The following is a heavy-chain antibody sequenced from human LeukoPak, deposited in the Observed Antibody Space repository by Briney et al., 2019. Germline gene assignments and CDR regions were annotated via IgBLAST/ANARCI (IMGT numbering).Heavy chain of an antibody. Sequence: PGGSLRLSCAASGFTFDDYAMHWDRQAPGKGLEWVSGIAWNTGNTGYADSVKGRFTISRDNARNSLYLQMNSLRADDTALYYCAKDSSSGWDAFDVWGQGTMVTVSS. D-gene: IGHD6-19*01. J-gene: IGHJ3*01. CDR2: IAWNTGNT. V-gene: IGHV3-9*01. CDR3: AKDSSSGWDAFDV. CDR1: GFTFDDYA.